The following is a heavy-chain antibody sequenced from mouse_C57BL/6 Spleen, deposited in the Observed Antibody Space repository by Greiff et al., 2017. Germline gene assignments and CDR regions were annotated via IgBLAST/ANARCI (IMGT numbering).Heavy chain of an antibody. CDR2: INPNNGGT. D-gene: IGHD1-1*01. CDR3: ARPYYGSSHWYFDV. J-gene: IGHJ1*03. CDR1: GYTFTDYY. Sequence: EVQLQQSGPELVKPGASVKISCKASGYTFTDYYMNWVKQSHGKSLEWIGDINPNNGGTSYNQKFKGKATLTVDKSSSTAYMELRSRTSEDSAVYYCARPYYGSSHWYFDVWGTGTTVTVSS. V-gene: IGHV1-26*01.